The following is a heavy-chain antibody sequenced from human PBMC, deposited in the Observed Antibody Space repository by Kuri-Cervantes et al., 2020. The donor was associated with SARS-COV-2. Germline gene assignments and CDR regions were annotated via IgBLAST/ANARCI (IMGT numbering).Heavy chain of an antibody. V-gene: IGHV3-23*01. CDR1: EFTFSDYA. CDR2: ISGTGGTT. D-gene: IGHD6-25*01. J-gene: IGHJ4*02. Sequence: GESLKISCAASEFTFSDYAMSWVRQAPGRGLEWVSGISGTGGTTYYADAVKGRFTISGDNSNNNLFLLMSSLRVEDSAVYFCAKAPSRGGSPFYFDYWGQGTLVTVSS. CDR3: AKAPSRGGSPFYFDY.